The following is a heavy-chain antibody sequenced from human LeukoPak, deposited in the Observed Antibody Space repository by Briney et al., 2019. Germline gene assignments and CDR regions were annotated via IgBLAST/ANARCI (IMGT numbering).Heavy chain of an antibody. CDR1: GFTFSSYT. CDR3: ARGRFYSWELRGAFDV. J-gene: IGHJ3*01. CDR2: ISYDDSNK. Sequence: GRSLRLSCAGSGFTFSSYTMHWVRQAPGKGLEWVALISYDDSNKYYADSVKGRFTISRDNPANTLYLQMNSLRADDTAVYYCARGRFYSWELRGAFDVWGQGTMVTVSS. D-gene: IGHD1-26*01. V-gene: IGHV3-30*04.